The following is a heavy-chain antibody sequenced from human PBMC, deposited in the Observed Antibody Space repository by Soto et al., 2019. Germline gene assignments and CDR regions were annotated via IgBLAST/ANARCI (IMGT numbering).Heavy chain of an antibody. J-gene: IGHJ4*02. D-gene: IGHD3-3*01. CDR1: RFTFSSYT. V-gene: IGHV3-30-3*01. CDR3: ARTGLRFLEWLFDY. CDR2: ISYDGSNK. Sequence: GGSLRLSCAASRFTFSSYTMHWVRQAPGKGLEWVAVISYDGSNKYYADSVKGRFTISRDNSKNTLYLQMNSLRAEDTAVYYCARTGLRFLEWLFDYWGQGTLVTVSS.